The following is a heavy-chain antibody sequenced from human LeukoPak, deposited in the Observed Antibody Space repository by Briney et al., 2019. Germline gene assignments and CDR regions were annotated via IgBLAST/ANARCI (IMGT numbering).Heavy chain of an antibody. CDR2: IYYSGST. CDR1: GGSISSYY. CDR3: ASGYDFWSGLYYFDY. Sequence: PSETLSLTCTVSGGSISSYYWSWIRQPPGKGLEWIGYIYYSGSTNYNPSLKSRVTISVDTSKNQFSLKLSSVTAADTAMYYCASGYDFWSGLYYFDYWGQGTLVTVSS. J-gene: IGHJ4*02. D-gene: IGHD3-3*01. V-gene: IGHV4-59*01.